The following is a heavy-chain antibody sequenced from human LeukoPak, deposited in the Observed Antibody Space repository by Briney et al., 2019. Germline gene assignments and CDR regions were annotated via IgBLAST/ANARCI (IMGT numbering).Heavy chain of an antibody. J-gene: IGHJ4*02. CDR2: IYYGGRT. Sequence: PSETLSLTCTVSGDSINSYYWNWIRQPPGKGLEWIGYIYYGGRTDYNPSLKSRVTISVDTSKNQFSLKLSSVTAADTAVYYCARGPYYDILTAYYEYYFDYWGQGTLVTVSS. V-gene: IGHV4-59*01. CDR3: ARGPYYDILTAYYEYYFDY. D-gene: IGHD3-9*01. CDR1: GDSINSYY.